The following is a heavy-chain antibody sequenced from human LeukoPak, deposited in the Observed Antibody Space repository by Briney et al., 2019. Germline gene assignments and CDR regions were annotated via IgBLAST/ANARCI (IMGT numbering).Heavy chain of an antibody. Sequence: GASVKVSCKASGGTFSSYAISWVRQAPGQGLEWMGRIIPILGIANYAQKFQGRVTITADKSTSTAYMELSSLRSEDTAVYYCASPNYYDGSGYYFFDYWGQGTLVTVSS. D-gene: IGHD3-22*01. V-gene: IGHV1-69*04. CDR3: ASPNYYDGSGYYFFDY. CDR1: GGTFSSYA. CDR2: IIPILGIA. J-gene: IGHJ4*02.